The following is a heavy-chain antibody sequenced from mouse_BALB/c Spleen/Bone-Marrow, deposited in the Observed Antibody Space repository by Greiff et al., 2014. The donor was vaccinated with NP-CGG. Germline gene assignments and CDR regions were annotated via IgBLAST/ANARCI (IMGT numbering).Heavy chain of an antibody. CDR2: IDPANGNT. D-gene: IGHD1-1*01. Sequence: EVQRVESGAELVKPGASVKLSCTASGFNIKDTHMHWVKQRPEQGLEWIGRIDPANGNTKYDPKFQGKATITADTSSNTAYLQLSSLTSEDTAVYYCATYYYGSSWGFAYWGQGTLVTVSA. CDR1: GFNIKDTH. V-gene: IGHV14-3*02. J-gene: IGHJ3*01. CDR3: ATYYYGSSWGFAY.